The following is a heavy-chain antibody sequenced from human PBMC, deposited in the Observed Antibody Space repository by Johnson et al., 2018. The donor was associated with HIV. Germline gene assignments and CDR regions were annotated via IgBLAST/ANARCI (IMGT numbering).Heavy chain of an antibody. CDR2: ISYDGSNK. CDR3: GMSGVEDAAFDI. Sequence: QVQLVESGGGVVRPGESLRLSCAASGFIFDDFGMNWVRHAPGKGLEWVAVISYDGSNKYYADSVKGRFTISRDNSKNPLYLQMNSLRAEDTAVFYCGMSGVEDAAFDIWGQGTMVTVSS. J-gene: IGHJ3*02. D-gene: IGHD7-27*01. V-gene: IGHV3-30*03. CDR1: GFIFDDFG.